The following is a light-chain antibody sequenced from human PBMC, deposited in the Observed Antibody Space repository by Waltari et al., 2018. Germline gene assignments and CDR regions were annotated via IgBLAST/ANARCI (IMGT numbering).Light chain of an antibody. CDR1: SSDVGSSNL. J-gene: IGLJ2*01. Sequence: QSALTQPASVSGSPGQSSTISCTGTSSDVGSSNLVSWYQQHPAKAPKLMIYEGSKRPSGVSNRFSGSKSGNTASLTISGLQAEDEADYYCCSYAGSSIVVFGGGTKLTVL. V-gene: IGLV2-23*01. CDR2: EGS. CDR3: CSYAGSSIVV.